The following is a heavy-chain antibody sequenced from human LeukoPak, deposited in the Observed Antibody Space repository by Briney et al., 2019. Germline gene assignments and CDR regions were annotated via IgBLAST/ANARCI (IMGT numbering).Heavy chain of an antibody. V-gene: IGHV1-2*02. D-gene: IGHD2-2*01. CDR2: ISPNSGGT. Sequence: ASVKVSCKASGYTFTDYYMHWVRQAPGQGLEHMGWISPNSGGTNYAQKFQGRVTMTRDTSISTAYMELSSLRSDDTAVYYCARGREYQLPRLDYWGQGTLVTVSS. CDR3: ARGREYQLPRLDY. J-gene: IGHJ4*02. CDR1: GYTFTDYY.